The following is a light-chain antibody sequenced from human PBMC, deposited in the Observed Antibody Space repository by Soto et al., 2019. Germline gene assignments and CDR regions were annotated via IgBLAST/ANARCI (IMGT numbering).Light chain of an antibody. J-gene: IGLJ2*01. CDR2: EAT. V-gene: IGLV2-23*01. CDR3: SSHAGRGTVA. Sequence: QSVLTQPASVSGSPGQSITISCTGTSSDVGKYNLVSWYQQHPGKAPKLMIYEATKRPSGVSNRFSGSKSGNTASLTISGLQAEDEADYYCSSHAGRGTVAFGGGTKLTVL. CDR1: SSDVGKYNL.